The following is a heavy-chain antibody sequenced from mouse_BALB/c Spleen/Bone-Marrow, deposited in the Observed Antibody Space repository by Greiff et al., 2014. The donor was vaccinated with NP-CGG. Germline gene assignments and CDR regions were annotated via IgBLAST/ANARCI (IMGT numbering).Heavy chain of an antibody. CDR2: ILPGRGST. CDR3: ARWDTTAMDY. Sequence: QVQLQQSGAELMKPGASVKISCKATGYTFSSYWIEWVKRRPGHGLEWIGEILPGRGSTNYNEKFKGKATFTSDTSSNTAYMQLSSLTSEDSAVYYCARWDTTAMDYWGQGTSVTVSS. CDR1: GYTFSSYW. J-gene: IGHJ4*01. V-gene: IGHV1-9*01. D-gene: IGHD1-1*01.